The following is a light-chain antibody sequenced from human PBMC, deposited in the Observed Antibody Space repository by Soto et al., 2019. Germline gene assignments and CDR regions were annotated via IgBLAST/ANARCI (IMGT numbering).Light chain of an antibody. CDR1: ESISRDY. CDR2: GAS. V-gene: IGKV3-20*01. J-gene: IGKJ3*01. CDR3: QHYYTYSALA. Sequence: EIVLTQSPGTLSLSPGQRATLSCRASESISRDYLAWYQQRLGQAPRLLIYGASSGATGIPDRFSGSGSGTDFTLTISRLEPEDFASYYCQHYYTYSALAFGPGTKVDFK.